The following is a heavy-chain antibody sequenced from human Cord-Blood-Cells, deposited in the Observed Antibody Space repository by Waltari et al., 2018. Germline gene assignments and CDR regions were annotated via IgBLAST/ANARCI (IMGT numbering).Heavy chain of an antibody. CDR3: ASGGIAVAGSHPSSDY. CDR1: GGTFSSYA. CDR2: IIPILGTA. Sequence: QVQLVQSGAEVKKPGSSVKVSCKASGGTFSSYAISWVRQAPGQGLEWMGGIIPILGTANYAQKFQGRVTITADESTSTAYMELSSLRSEDTAVYYCASGGIAVAGSHPSSDYWGQGTLVTVSS. J-gene: IGHJ4*02. D-gene: IGHD6-19*01. V-gene: IGHV1-69*01.